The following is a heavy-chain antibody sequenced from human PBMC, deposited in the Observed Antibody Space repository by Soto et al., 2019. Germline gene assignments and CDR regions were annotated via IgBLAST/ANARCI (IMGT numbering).Heavy chain of an antibody. CDR3: ASYYYGSGSYYRWFDP. CDR1: GGPFSAYY. CDR2: INHTGGS. V-gene: IGHV4-34*01. J-gene: IGHJ5*02. Sequence: PSETLSLTCAVYGGPFSAYYWTWIRQPPGEGLEWIGEINHTGGSSYNPSLKSRVIISVDASKNQFSLILSSVTAADTAVYYCASYYYGSGSYYRWFDPWGQGTMLTVSS. D-gene: IGHD3-10*01.